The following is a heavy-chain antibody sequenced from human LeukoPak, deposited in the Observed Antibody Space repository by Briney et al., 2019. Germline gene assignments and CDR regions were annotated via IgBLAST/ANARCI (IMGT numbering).Heavy chain of an antibody. Sequence: GGSLRLSCAASGFTFSSYAMNWVRQAPGKGLEWVSAISGSGGSTYYADSVKGRFTISRDNSKNTLYLQMNSLRAEDTAVYYCAKDLDFSSSWYYYYYMDVWGKGTTVTVSS. CDR2: ISGSGGST. CDR3: AKDLDFSSSWYYYYYMDV. CDR1: GFTFSSYA. J-gene: IGHJ6*03. D-gene: IGHD6-13*01. V-gene: IGHV3-23*01.